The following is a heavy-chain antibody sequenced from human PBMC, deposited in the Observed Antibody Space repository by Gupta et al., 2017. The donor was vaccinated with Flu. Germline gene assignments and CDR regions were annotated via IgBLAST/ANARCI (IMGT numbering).Heavy chain of an antibody. CDR3: ARDKSSGCDL. CDR1: TSTSTRDI. V-gene: IGHV3-21*06. D-gene: IGHD6-19*01. Sequence: EVQLVESGGGLVKPGGSLTLSCASSTSTSTRDIMNWVRQAPGKGLEWVSSISGSGNYKNYADSVKGRFTISRDNAKNSLYLQMNSLRAEDTGVYYCARDKSSGCDLWGRGTVVSVSS. J-gene: IGHJ4*02. CDR2: ISGSGNYK.